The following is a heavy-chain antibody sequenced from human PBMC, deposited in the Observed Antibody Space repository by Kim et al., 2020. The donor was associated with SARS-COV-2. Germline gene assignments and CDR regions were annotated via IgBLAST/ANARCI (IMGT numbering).Heavy chain of an antibody. D-gene: IGHD3-10*01. V-gene: IGHV3-9*01. CDR1: GFTFDDYA. CDR3: AKSYGSGSYPNWFDP. Sequence: GGSLRLSCAASGFTFDDYAMHWVRQAPGKGLEWVSGISWNSGSIGYADSVKGRFTISRDNAKNSLYLQMNSLRAEDTALYYCAKSYGSGSYPNWFDPWG. CDR2: ISWNSGSI. J-gene: IGHJ5*02.